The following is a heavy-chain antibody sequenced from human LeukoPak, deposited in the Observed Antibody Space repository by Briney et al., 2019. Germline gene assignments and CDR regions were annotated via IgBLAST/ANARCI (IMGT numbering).Heavy chain of an antibody. CDR2: ISSDSGII. CDR1: GFTFSSYS. V-gene: IGHV3-48*02. CDR3: ARDTSYAFDI. D-gene: IGHD1-26*01. J-gene: IGHJ3*02. Sequence: PTGGSLRLSCAASGFTFSSYSMNWVRQAPGKGLEWVSYISSDSGIIDYADSVKGRFTISRDNAKNSLYVQMNRLRDEDTAVYYCARDTSYAFDIWGQGTMVTVSS.